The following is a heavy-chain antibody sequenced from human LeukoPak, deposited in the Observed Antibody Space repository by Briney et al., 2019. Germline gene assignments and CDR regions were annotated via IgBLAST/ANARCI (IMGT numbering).Heavy chain of an antibody. CDR3: ATGVGDGIVVVVADNLDAFDI. D-gene: IGHD2-15*01. CDR2: INHSGST. J-gene: IGHJ3*02. CDR1: GGSFSGYY. Sequence: SETLSLTCAVYGGSFSGYYWRWIRQPPGKGLEWIGEINHSGSTNYNPSLKSRVTISVDTSKNYFSLKLSSVTAADTAVYYCATGVGDGIVVVVADNLDAFDIWGQGTMVTVSS. V-gene: IGHV4-34*01.